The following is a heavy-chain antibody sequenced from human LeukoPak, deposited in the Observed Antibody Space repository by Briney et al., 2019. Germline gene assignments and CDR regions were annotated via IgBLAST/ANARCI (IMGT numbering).Heavy chain of an antibody. D-gene: IGHD3-22*01. V-gene: IGHV4-34*01. J-gene: IGHJ4*02. CDR1: GGSFSGYY. CDR3: ASLGTYYYDSSGYSPGDY. Sequence: SETLSLTCAVYGGSFSGYYWSWIRQPPGKGLEWIGEINHIGSTNYNPSLKSRVTISVDTSKNQFSLKLSSVTAADTAVYYCASLGTYYYDSSGYSPGDYWGQGTLVTVSS. CDR2: INHIGST.